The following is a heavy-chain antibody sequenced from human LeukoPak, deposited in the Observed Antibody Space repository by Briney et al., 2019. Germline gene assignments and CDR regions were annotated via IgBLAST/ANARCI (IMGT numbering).Heavy chain of an antibody. CDR1: GGSISSSSYY. J-gene: IGHJ4*02. Sequence: SETLSLTCTVSGGSISSSSYYWGWIRQPPGKGLEWIGSIYYSGSTYYNPSLKSRVTISVDTSKNQFSLKLSSVTAADTAVYYCAGYSSSWPDYWGQGTLVTVSS. V-gene: IGHV4-39*01. D-gene: IGHD6-13*01. CDR3: AGYSSSWPDY. CDR2: IYYSGST.